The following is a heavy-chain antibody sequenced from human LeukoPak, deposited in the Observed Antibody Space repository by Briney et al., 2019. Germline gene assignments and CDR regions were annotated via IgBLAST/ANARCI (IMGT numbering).Heavy chain of an antibody. CDR1: GASISSYY. CDR3: ARRLTQYDCFDP. Sequence: PSETLSLTCTVSGASISSYYWIWIRQPQGKGLEWIGHIYYDGSTNYNPSLKSRVTISVDTSKNQFSLNLSSVTAADTAVYYCARRLTQYDCFDPWGQGILVTVSS. CDR2: IYYDGST. V-gene: IGHV4-59*01. D-gene: IGHD2-2*01. J-gene: IGHJ5*02.